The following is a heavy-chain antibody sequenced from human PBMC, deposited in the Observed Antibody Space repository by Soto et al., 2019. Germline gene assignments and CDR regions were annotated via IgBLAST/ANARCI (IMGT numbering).Heavy chain of an antibody. CDR1: GASSGTYY. J-gene: IGHJ6*03. Sequence: QVQLQQWGAGLLKPSETLSLTCAVHGASSGTYYWTWIRQPPGKGLEWIGEINDSGSANHNPSLTSRVIISVDTSKNQFSLRLNSVTAADTAVYDCAGLRGYYYYIDVWGKGTTVTVSS. CDR2: INDSGSA. V-gene: IGHV4-34*01. D-gene: IGHD3-10*01. CDR3: AGLRGYYYYIDV.